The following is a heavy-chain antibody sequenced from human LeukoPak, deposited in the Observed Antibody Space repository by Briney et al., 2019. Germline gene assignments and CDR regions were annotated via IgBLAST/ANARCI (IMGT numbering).Heavy chain of an antibody. J-gene: IGHJ6*03. CDR3: ASTASAYYMDV. V-gene: IGHV4-4*09. D-gene: IGHD5-18*01. CDR2: IYTSGST. Sequence: SETLSLTCTVSGGSISSYYWSWIRQPPGKGLEWIGYIYTSGSTIYNPSLKSRVTISVDTSKNQFSLKLSSVTAADTAVYYCASTASAYYMDVWGKGTTVTVSS. CDR1: GGSISSYY.